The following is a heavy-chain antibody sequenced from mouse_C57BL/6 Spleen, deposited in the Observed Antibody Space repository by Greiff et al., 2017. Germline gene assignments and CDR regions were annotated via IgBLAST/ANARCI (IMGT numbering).Heavy chain of an antibody. CDR1: GYTFTSYW. CDR3: ARAQTDGNYEDYYAMDY. J-gene: IGHJ4*01. V-gene: IGHV1-69*01. D-gene: IGHD2-1*01. Sequence: QVQLQQPGAELVMPGASVKLSCKASGYTFTSYWMHWVKQRPGQGLEWIGEIDPSDSYTNYNQKFKGKSTLTVDKSSSTAYMQLSSLTSEDSAVYYCARAQTDGNYEDYYAMDYWGQGTSVTVSS. CDR2: IDPSDSYT.